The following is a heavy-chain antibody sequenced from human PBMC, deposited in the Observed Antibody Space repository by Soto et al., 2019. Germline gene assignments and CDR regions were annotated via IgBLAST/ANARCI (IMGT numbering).Heavy chain of an antibody. V-gene: IGHV3-21*01. CDR1: GFTFSSYS. CDR3: ARGQLVSSNWYFDL. J-gene: IGHJ2*01. CDR2: ISSRSSYI. D-gene: IGHD6-6*01. Sequence: GSLRLSCAASGFTFSSYSMNWVRQAPGKGLEWVSSISSRSSYIYYADSVKGRFTISRDNAKNSLYLQMNSLRAEDTAVYYCARGQLVSSNWYFDLWGRGTLVTVSS.